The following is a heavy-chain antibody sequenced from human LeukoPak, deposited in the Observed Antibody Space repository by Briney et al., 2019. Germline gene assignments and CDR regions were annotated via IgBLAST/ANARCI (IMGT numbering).Heavy chain of an antibody. V-gene: IGHV3-23*01. CDR1: GFTVSSNY. D-gene: IGHD3-22*01. CDR3: AKSTPGWYYYDSSGYYPGGVFDY. CDR2: ISGSGGST. J-gene: IGHJ4*02. Sequence: PGRSLRLSCAASGFTVSSNYMSWVRQAPGKGLEWVSAISGSGGSTYYADSVKGRFTISRDNSKNTLYLQMNSLRAEDTAVYYCAKSTPGWYYYDSSGYYPGGVFDYWGQGTLVTVSS.